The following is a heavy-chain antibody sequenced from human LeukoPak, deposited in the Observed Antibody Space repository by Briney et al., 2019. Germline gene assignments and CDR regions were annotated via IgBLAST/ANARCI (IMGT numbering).Heavy chain of an antibody. CDR2: ISAYNGNT. Sequence: ASVKVSCKASGYTFTSYGISWVRQAPGQGLEWMGWISAYNGNTNYAQKLQGRVTMTTATSTSTAYMELRSLRSDDTAVYYCARDLRGYYYDSSGSRARPDYWGQGTLVTVSS. V-gene: IGHV1-18*01. CDR1: GYTFTSYG. CDR3: ARDLRGYYYDSSGSRARPDY. D-gene: IGHD3-22*01. J-gene: IGHJ4*02.